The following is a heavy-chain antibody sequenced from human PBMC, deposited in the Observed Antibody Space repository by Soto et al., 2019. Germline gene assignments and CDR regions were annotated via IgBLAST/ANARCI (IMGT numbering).Heavy chain of an antibody. D-gene: IGHD6-13*01. J-gene: IGHJ4*02. CDR1: GFTFSSYA. Sequence: EVQLLDSGGGLVRPGGSLRLSCAASGFTFSSYAMNWVRQAPGKGLEWVSVISGSGDSTYYEDSVKGRFTISRDNSKNTLELQMNSLRTEDTAVYYCARRGPGTYFDYWGQGTLVTVSS. V-gene: IGHV3-23*01. CDR3: ARRGPGTYFDY. CDR2: ISGSGDST.